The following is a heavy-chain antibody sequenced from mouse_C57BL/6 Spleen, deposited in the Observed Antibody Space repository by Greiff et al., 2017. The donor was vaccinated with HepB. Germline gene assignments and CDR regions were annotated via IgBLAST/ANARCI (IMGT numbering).Heavy chain of an antibody. CDR1: GYTFTDYY. V-gene: IGHV1-26*01. D-gene: IGHD2-3*01. Sequence: EVQLQQSGPELVKPGASVKISCKASGYTFTDYYMNWVKQSHGKSLEWIGDINPNNGGTSYNQKFKGKATLTVDKSSSTAYMELRSLTSEDSAVYYCARWDGYQYFDYWGQGTTLTVSS. J-gene: IGHJ2*01. CDR3: ARWDGYQYFDY. CDR2: INPNNGGT.